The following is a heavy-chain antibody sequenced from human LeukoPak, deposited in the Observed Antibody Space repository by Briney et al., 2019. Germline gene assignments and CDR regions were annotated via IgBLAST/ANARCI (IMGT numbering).Heavy chain of an antibody. CDR3: ARRVGATNPYFDY. CDR2: IYHSGST. CDR1: GYTISSGYC. Sequence: SETLSLTCTVSGYTISSGYCWGWIRQPPGKGLEWIGSIYHSGSTYYNPSLKSRVTISVDTSKNHFSLKLRSVTAADTAVYYCARRVGATNPYFDYWGQGTLVTVSS. V-gene: IGHV4-38-2*02. D-gene: IGHD1-26*01. J-gene: IGHJ4*02.